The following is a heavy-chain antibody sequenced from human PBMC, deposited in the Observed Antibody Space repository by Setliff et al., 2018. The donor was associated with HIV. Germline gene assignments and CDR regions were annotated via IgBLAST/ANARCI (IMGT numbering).Heavy chain of an antibody. D-gene: IGHD2-21*02. CDR3: ASPTAIPH. J-gene: IGHJ4*02. V-gene: IGHV1-3*01. Sequence: ASVKVSCKASGYTFTSYAMHWVRQAPGQRLEWMGWINAGNGNTKYPQKFQGRVTITRDTSASTAYMELSSLRPEDTAVYYCASPTAIPHWGQGTLVTVSS. CDR2: INAGNGNT. CDR1: GYTFTSYA.